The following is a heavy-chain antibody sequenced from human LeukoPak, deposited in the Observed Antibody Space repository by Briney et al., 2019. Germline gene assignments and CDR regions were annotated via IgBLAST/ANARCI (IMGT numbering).Heavy chain of an antibody. V-gene: IGHV3-11*04. CDR2: ISSSGSTI. J-gene: IGHJ4*02. D-gene: IGHD3-3*01. CDR1: GFTFSDYY. CDR3: VGEFLEWFPGY. Sequence: GGSLRLSCAASGFTFSDYYMSWIRQAPGKGLEWVSYISSSGSTIYYADSVKGRFTISRDNAKNSLYLQMNSLRAEDTAVYYCVGEFLEWFPGYWGQGTLVTVSS.